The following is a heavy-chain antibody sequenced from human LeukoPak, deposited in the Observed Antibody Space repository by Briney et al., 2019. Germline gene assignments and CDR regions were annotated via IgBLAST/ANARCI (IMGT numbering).Heavy chain of an antibody. J-gene: IGHJ4*02. CDR1: GFTVSSNY. V-gene: IGHV3-53*01. CDR2: IYSGGST. Sequence: GGSLRLSCAASGFTVSSNYMSWVRQAPGKGLEWVSVIYSGGSTYYADSVKGRFTISRDNAKNSLYLQMNSLRAEDTAVYYCARVVPPYYFDYWGQGTLVTVSS. CDR3: ARVVPPYYFDY. D-gene: IGHD4-23*01.